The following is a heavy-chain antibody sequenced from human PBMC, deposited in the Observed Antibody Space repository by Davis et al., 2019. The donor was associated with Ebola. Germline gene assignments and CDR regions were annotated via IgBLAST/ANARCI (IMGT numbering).Heavy chain of an antibody. J-gene: IGHJ4*02. CDR1: GFTFTSSA. CDR3: ASDKTPGNY. D-gene: IGHD3-10*01. Sequence: AASVKVSCKASGFTFTSSAVQWVRQARGQRLEWIGWIVVGSGNTNYAQKLQGRVTMTTDTSTSTAYMELRSLRSDDTAVYYCASDKTPGNYWGQGALVTVSS. CDR2: IVVGSGNT. V-gene: IGHV1-58*01.